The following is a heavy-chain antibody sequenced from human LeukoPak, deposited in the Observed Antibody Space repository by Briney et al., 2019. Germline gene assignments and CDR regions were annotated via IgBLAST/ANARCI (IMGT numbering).Heavy chain of an antibody. CDR1: GYTFTEYY. D-gene: IGHD6-13*01. CDR2: VTLSTGNI. V-gene: IGHV1-2*02. Sequence: ASVKVSCKAPGYTFTEYYVHWLRQAPGQGLEWMGWVTLSTGNIYYAQNFQGRVTMTRDTSISTVYMQLGTLKSDDTAIYYCARDIAPSGAWWFDSWGQGTLVTVSS. J-gene: IGHJ5*01. CDR3: ARDIAPSGAWWFDS.